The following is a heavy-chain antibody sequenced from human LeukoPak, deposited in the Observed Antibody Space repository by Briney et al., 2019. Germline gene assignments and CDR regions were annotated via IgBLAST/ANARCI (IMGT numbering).Heavy chain of an antibody. J-gene: IGHJ3*02. D-gene: IGHD1-1*01. CDR1: AFIFSGHW. CDR2: IKEDGSER. CDR3: ALRRLTTSAFDI. Sequence: PGGSLRLSCEGSAFIFSGHWMNWVRQTPGKGLEWVASIKEDGSERQYVDSVKGRFTISRDNSKNTLYLQMNSLRAEDTAVYYCALRRLTTSAFDIWGQGTMVTVSS. V-gene: IGHV3-7*03.